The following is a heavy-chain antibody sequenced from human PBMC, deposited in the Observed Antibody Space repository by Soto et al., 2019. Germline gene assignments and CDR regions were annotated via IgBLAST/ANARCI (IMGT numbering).Heavy chain of an antibody. CDR2: IYYSGST. J-gene: IGHJ6*03. CDR1: GGSISSYY. D-gene: IGHD3-3*01. Sequence: SETLSLTCTVSGGSISSYYWSWIRQPPGKGLEWIGYIYYSGSTNYNPSLKSRVTISVDTSKNQFSLKLSSVTAADTAVYYCARGRVTIFGVVIIPDYYMDVWGKGTTVTVSS. CDR3: ARGRVTIFGVVIIPDYYMDV. V-gene: IGHV4-59*01.